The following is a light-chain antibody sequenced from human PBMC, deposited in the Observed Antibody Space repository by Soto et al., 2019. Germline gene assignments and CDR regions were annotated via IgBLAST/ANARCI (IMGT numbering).Light chain of an antibody. CDR1: SSDVGGYNY. CDR3: SSYAGSSNV. Sequence: QSALTQPPSASGSPGQSVAISCTGTSSDVGGYNYVSWYQQHPGKAHKLMIYEVNKRPSGVPDRFSGSKSGNTDSLTVSGRQAEDEANYYCSSYAGSSNVFGTGTKLPVL. V-gene: IGLV2-8*01. CDR2: EVN. J-gene: IGLJ1*01.